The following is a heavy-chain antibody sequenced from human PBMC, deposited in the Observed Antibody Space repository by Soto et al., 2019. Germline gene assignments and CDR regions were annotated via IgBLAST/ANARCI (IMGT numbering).Heavy chain of an antibody. D-gene: IGHD3-3*02. CDR2: ISYDGTEE. CDR3: AKGRFDVVTISPFDH. V-gene: IGHV3-30*18. CDR1: GFTFSSFG. Sequence: PGESLKISCAASGFTFSSFGMHWVRQAPGKGLEWVAVISYDGTEEKYADSVKGRATVSRDNSKNTVYLQMNRLRGDDSAIYYCAKGRFDVVTISPFDHWGQGTLVTSPQ. J-gene: IGHJ4*01.